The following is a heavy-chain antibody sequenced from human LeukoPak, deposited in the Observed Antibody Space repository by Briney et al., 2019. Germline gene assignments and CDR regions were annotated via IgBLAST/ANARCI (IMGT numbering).Heavy chain of an antibody. V-gene: IGHV3-30-3*01. CDR3: ARDSPLLTV. J-gene: IGHJ4*02. Sequence: GGSLRLSCAASGFTFSSYTMHWVRQAPGKGLEWVAVIPNYGTDKYYADSVKGRFTISRDNSKNTLYLQMNSLRAEDTATYYCARDSPLLTVWGQGTLVTVSS. D-gene: IGHD3-9*01. CDR2: IPNYGTDK. CDR1: GFTFSSYT.